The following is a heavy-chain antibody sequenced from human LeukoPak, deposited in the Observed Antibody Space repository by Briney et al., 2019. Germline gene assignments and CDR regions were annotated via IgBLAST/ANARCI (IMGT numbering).Heavy chain of an antibody. CDR1: GYTLTSYY. D-gene: IGHD3-9*01. Sequence: ASVKVSCKASGYTLTSYYMHWVRQAPGQGLEWMGIINPSGGSTSYAQKFQGRVTMTRDTSTSTVYMELSSLRSEDTAVYYCARGGVRYFDWLAFFDYWGQGTLVTVSS. CDR2: INPSGGST. J-gene: IGHJ4*02. V-gene: IGHV1-46*01. CDR3: ARGGVRYFDWLAFFDY.